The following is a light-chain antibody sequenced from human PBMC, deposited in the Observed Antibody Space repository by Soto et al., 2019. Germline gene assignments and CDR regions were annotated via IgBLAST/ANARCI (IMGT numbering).Light chain of an antibody. V-gene: IGLV2-14*01. CDR1: SSDIGGYNF. CDR2: DVG. J-gene: IGLJ1*01. Sequence: QSALTQPASVSGSPGQSITIACTGTSSDIGGYNFVSWYQQHPGKAPKLQIYDVGNRPSGVSNRFSGSKSGNTASLTISGLQAEDEAHYYCNSYRTVSTYVFGTGTKLTVL. CDR3: NSYRTVSTYV.